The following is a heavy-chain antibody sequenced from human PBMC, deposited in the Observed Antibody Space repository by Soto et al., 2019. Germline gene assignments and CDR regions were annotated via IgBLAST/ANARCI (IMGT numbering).Heavy chain of an antibody. CDR3: ARGDTHQLLRGWFDP. CDR1: GGTFSSFA. D-gene: IGHD2-2*01. V-gene: IGHV1-69*01. J-gene: IGHJ5*02. CDR2: IIPIFGKT. Sequence: QVPLVQSGAEVKKPGSSVNVSCKASGGTFSSFAFSWVRQAPGQGLEWMGDIIPIFGKTSYAQKFQGRVTMTADESTFTAYLELSSLTSDDTAVYYCARGDTHQLLRGWFDPWGQGTLVIVSS.